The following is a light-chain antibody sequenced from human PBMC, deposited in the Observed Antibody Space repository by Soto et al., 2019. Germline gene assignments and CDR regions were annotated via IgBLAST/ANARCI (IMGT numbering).Light chain of an antibody. CDR1: QSVSSN. CDR2: GAS. J-gene: IGKJ1*01. V-gene: IGKV3-15*01. Sequence: EIVMTQSPATLSVSPGERATLSCRASQSVSSNLAWYQQKPGQAPRLLIYGASTRATGIPARFSGSGSGTEFTLTISSLQSEEFAVYYCQQYNTWPRGTFGQGTKVEIK. CDR3: QQYNTWPRGT.